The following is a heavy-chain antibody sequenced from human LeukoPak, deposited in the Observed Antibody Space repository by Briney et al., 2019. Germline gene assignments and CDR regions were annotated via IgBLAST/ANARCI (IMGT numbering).Heavy chain of an antibody. V-gene: IGHV4-34*01. J-gene: IGHJ6*03. CDR1: GGSFSGYY. CDR2: INHSGST. Sequence: PSETLSLTCAVYGGSFSGYYWSWIRQPPGKGLEWIGEINHSGSTNYNPSLKSRVTISVDTSKNQFSLKLSSVTAADTAVYYCARGRQYSSGWDYYYYYYYMDVWGTGTTVTVSS. D-gene: IGHD6-25*01. CDR3: ARGRQYSSGWDYYYYYYYMDV.